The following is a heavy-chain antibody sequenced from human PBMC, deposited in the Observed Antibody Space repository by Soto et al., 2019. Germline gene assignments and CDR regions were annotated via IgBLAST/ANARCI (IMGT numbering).Heavy chain of an antibody. Sequence: GGSLRLSCAASGFSFDRYAMHWVRQVPGRGLEWVAGLNWRGDNTAYADSVKGRFTISRDNAKNALFLQMDSLRPEDTALYFCAKDRYDLSWYEVALDSWGHGTPVTVSS. V-gene: IGHV3-20*04. CDR1: GFSFDRYA. J-gene: IGHJ4*01. D-gene: IGHD5-12*01. CDR3: AKDRYDLSWYEVALDS. CDR2: LNWRGDNT.